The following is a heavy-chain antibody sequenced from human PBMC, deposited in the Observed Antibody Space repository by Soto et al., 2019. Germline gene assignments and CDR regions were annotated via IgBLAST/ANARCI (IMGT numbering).Heavy chain of an antibody. Sequence: PXESLKISFKGSGYSFSSHWLAWVRQIPGKGLEYMGIIYPGDSDARYSPSFQGQVTLSADKSINTAYLQCSSLKSSDTAIYYCARARVATPRLEDPFDIWGQGTLVTVSS. CDR2: IYPGDSDA. V-gene: IGHV5-51*01. J-gene: IGHJ3*02. D-gene: IGHD5-12*01. CDR1: GYSFSSHW. CDR3: ARARVATPRLEDPFDI.